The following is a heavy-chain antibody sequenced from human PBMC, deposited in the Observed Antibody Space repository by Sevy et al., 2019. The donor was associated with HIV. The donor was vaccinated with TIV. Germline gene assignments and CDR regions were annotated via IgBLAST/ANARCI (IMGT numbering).Heavy chain of an antibody. CDR3: ARAGATIFGIVTMSFDV. V-gene: IGHV6-1*01. CDR1: GDSVSTNSAV. Sequence: KQSQTLSLTCAISGDSVSTNSAVWNWIRQSPSRGLEWLGRTYYRSKWYNDYSVSLKGRLTITPDTSKNQCSLHLKSVTADDTAVYFCARAGATIFGIVTMSFDVWGQGTLVTVSS. D-gene: IGHD3-3*01. CDR2: TYYRSKWYN. J-gene: IGHJ4*02.